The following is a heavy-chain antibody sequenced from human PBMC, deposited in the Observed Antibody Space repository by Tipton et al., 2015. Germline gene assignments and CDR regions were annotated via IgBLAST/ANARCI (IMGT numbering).Heavy chain of an antibody. D-gene: IGHD2-15*01. Sequence: TLSLTCTVSGGSISHYYWSRIRQPPGKGLEWLGHIYYSGNTNYNPSLKSRVTMSVDTSKNQLSLKLTSVNAADTAVYYCARGGNNWFDPWGQGTLVTVSS. CDR3: ARGGNNWFDP. CDR1: GGSISHYY. CDR2: IYYSGNT. V-gene: IGHV4-59*01. J-gene: IGHJ5*02.